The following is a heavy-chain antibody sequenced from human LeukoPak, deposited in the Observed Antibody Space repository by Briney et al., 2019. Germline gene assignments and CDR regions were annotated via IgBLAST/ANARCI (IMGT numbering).Heavy chain of an antibody. V-gene: IGHV3-30*18. J-gene: IGHJ4*02. CDR1: GFTFSSYG. CDR3: AKEEDYYDSPPAY. CDR2: ISYDGSNK. D-gene: IGHD3-22*01. Sequence: GGSLRLSCAASGFTFSSYGMHWVRQAPGKGLEWVAVISYDGSNKYYADSVKGRFTISRDNSKNTLYLQMNSLRAEDTAVYYCAKEEDYYDSPPAYWGQGTLVTVSS.